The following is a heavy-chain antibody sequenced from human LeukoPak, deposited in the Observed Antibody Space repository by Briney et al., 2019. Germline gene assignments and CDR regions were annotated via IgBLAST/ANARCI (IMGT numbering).Heavy chain of an antibody. J-gene: IGHJ6*02. D-gene: IGHD2-2*01. V-gene: IGHV3-23*01. CDR2: ITVSGGTT. CDR3: AKGRYCDSTTCAYHGLDV. Sequence: QPGGSLRLSCAASGFTFSSYAMSWVRRAPGKGLEWVSTITVSGGTTNYADSVKGRFTISRDNSKNTLSLQVNSLSAEDTAVYYCAKGRYCDSTTCAYHGLDVWGQGTTVTVSS. CDR1: GFTFSSYA.